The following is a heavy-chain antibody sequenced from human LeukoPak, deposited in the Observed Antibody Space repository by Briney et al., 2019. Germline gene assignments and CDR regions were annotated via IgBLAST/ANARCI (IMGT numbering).Heavy chain of an antibody. Sequence: ASVKVSCKASGYTFTSYAMNWVRQAPGQGLEWMGWISAYNGNTNYAQKLQGRVTMTTDTSTSTAYMELRSLRSDDTAVYYCVITYYYDSSGSYYFDYWGQGTLVTVSS. CDR3: VITYYYDSSGSYYFDY. D-gene: IGHD3-22*01. CDR1: GYTFTSYA. V-gene: IGHV1-18*01. CDR2: ISAYNGNT. J-gene: IGHJ4*02.